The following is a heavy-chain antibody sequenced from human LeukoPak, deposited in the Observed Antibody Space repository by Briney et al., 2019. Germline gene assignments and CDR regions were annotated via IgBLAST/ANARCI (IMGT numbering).Heavy chain of an antibody. CDR3: ARGNGSSHFDY. V-gene: IGHV1-69*05. J-gene: IGHJ4*02. CDR2: IIPIFGTA. D-gene: IGHD6-13*01. Sequence: GASVKVSCKASGYTFTSYGISWVRQAPGQGLEWMGGIIPIFGTANYAQKFQGRVTITTDESTSTAYMELSSLRSEDTAVYYCARGNGSSHFDYWGQGTLVTVSS. CDR1: GYTFTSYG.